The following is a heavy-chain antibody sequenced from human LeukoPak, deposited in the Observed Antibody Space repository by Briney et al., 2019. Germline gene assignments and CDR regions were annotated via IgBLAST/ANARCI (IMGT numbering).Heavy chain of an antibody. CDR3: ARDCSSTSCAGAFDI. V-gene: IGHV3-13*01. D-gene: IGHD2-2*01. CDR1: GFTFSSYD. J-gene: IGHJ3*02. CDR2: IGTAGDT. Sequence: GGSLRLSCAASGFTFSSYDMHWVRQATGKGLEWVSAIGTAGDTYYPGSVKGRFTISRGNAKNSLYLQMNSLRAGDTAVYYCARDCSSTSCAGAFDIWGQGTMVTVSS.